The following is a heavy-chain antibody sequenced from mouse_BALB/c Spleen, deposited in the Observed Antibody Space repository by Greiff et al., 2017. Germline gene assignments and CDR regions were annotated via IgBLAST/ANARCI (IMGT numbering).Heavy chain of an antibody. D-gene: IGHD1-1*01. CDR2: INPDSSTI. Sequence: EVKLLESGGGLVQPGGSLKLSCAASGFDFSRYWMSWVQQAPGKGLEWIGEINPDSSTINYTPSLKDKFIISRDNAKNTLYLQMSKVRSEDTALYYCARSYYYGSSYLAYWGQGTLVTVSA. V-gene: IGHV4-1*02. J-gene: IGHJ3*01. CDR3: ARSYYYGSSYLAY. CDR1: GFDFSRYW.